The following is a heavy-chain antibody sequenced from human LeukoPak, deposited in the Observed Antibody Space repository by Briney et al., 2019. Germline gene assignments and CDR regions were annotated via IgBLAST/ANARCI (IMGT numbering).Heavy chain of an antibody. CDR1: GFTFSGYE. CDR2: ISSTARYK. J-gene: IGHJ3*02. Sequence: GGSLRLSCAASGFTFSGYEMNWVRQAPGKGLEWVSSISSTARYKYYADSVKGRFTISRDNANNSLSLEMDSLRAEDTAVYFCARDRGTLTLVDAFDIWGPGTTVTVSS. CDR3: ARDRGTLTLVDAFDI. D-gene: IGHD4-17*01. V-gene: IGHV3-21*01.